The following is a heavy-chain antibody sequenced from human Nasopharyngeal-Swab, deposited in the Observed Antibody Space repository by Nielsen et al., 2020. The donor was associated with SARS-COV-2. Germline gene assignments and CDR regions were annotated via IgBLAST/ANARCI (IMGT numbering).Heavy chain of an antibody. CDR2: ISSSGSTI. D-gene: IGHD3-3*01. CDR3: ARDKPGITIFGVVIGPFDY. Sequence: LRLSCAASGFTFNSYEMNWVRQAPGKGLEWVSYISSSGSTIYYADSVKGRFTISRDNAKNSLYLQMNSLRAEDTAVYYCARDKPGITIFGVVIGPFDYWGQGTLVTVSS. V-gene: IGHV3-48*03. J-gene: IGHJ4*02. CDR1: GFTFNSYE.